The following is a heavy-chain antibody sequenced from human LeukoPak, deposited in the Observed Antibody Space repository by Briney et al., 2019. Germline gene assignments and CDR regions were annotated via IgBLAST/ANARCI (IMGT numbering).Heavy chain of an antibody. D-gene: IGHD6-13*01. CDR3: ASTPRIPAAGTIDY. CDR1: GYTFTGYY. V-gene: IGHV1-46*01. CDR2: INPRGGST. Sequence: ASVKVSCKTSGYTFTGYYMHWVRQAPGQGLEWMGIINPRGGSTRYAQNLQGRVTMTRDTSTSTVHMELSSLRSEDTAVYYCASTPRIPAAGTIDYWGQGTLVTVSS. J-gene: IGHJ4*02.